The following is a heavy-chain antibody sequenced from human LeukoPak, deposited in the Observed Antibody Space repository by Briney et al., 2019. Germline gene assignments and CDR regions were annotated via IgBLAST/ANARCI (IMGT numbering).Heavy chain of an antibody. CDR1: GFTFSSYA. J-gene: IGHJ5*02. CDR2: ISGSGGST. V-gene: IGHV3-23*01. Sequence: PGGSLRLSCAASGFTFSSYAMSWVRQAPGKGLEWVSAISGSGGSTYYADSVKGRFTISRDNSKNTLYLQMNSLRAEDTAVYYCAKEAGYYDSSGYYRFDPWGQGTLVTVSS. CDR3: AKEAGYYDSSGYYRFDP. D-gene: IGHD3-22*01.